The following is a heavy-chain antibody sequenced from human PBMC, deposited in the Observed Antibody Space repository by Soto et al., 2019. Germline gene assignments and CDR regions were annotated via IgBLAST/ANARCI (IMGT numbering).Heavy chain of an antibody. CDR3: ARVLPSGYYLDS. CDR1: GFTFSNSA. J-gene: IGHJ4*02. CDR2: ISGSGDFT. Sequence: SLRLSCAASGFTFSNSAMSWVRQAPGKGLEWVSVISGSGDFTFYGDSVKGRFTISRDNSKNTLYLQMNSLRAEDTAVYYCARVLPSGYYLDSWGQGTLVTVSS. V-gene: IGHV3-23*01. D-gene: IGHD3-22*01.